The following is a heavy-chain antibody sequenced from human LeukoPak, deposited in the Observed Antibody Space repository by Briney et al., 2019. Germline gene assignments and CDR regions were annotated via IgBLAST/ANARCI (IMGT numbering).Heavy chain of an antibody. CDR3: AISATARGGFDF. CDR2: RKQDGSEK. V-gene: IGHV3-7*01. D-gene: IGHD6-25*01. Sequence: GGSLRLSCAASGFTFSSYWMSWVRQAPGKGLEWVANRKQDGSEKYYVDSVKGRFTISRDNAKNSLFLQMNSLRAEDTAVYFCAISATARGGFDFWGQGTLVTVSS. CDR1: GFTFSSYW. J-gene: IGHJ4*02.